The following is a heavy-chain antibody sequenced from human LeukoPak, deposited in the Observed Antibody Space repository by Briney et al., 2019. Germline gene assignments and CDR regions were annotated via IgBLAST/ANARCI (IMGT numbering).Heavy chain of an antibody. V-gene: IGHV3-21*01. D-gene: IGHD3-3*01. CDR2: ISSSSSYI. CDR1: GFTFSSYS. J-gene: IGHJ4*02. CDR3: ARDLYYDFWSGYSQDY. Sequence: PGGSLRLSCAASGFTFSSYSMNWVRQAPGKGLEWVSSISSSSSYIYYADSVKGRFTISRDNAKNSLYLQMNSLRAEDTAVYYCARDLYYDFWSGYSQDYWGQGTLVTVSS.